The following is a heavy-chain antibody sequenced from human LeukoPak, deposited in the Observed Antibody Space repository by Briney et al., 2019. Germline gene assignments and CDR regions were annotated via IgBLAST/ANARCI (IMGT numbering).Heavy chain of an antibody. CDR3: TTGADTAMVKSGAY. J-gene: IGHJ4*02. CDR2: IKSKTDGGTT. V-gene: IGHV3-15*01. D-gene: IGHD5-18*01. CDR1: GFTLTNAW. Sequence: PGGSLRLSCATSGFTLTNAWMSWVRQAPGKGLEWVGRIKSKTDGGTTDYAAPAKGRFTISRDDSKNTLYLQMNSLKTEDTAVYYCTTGADTAMVKSGAYWGQGTLVTVSS.